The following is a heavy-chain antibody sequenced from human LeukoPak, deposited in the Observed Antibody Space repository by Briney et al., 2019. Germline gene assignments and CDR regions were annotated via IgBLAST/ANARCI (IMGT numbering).Heavy chain of an antibody. CDR1: GGSISSSPYY. CDR2: IYYSGTT. D-gene: IGHD2-15*01. V-gene: IGHV4-39*07. Sequence: SETLSLTCTVSGGSISSSPYYWGWIRQPPGKGLEWIGSIYYSGTTHYNPSLESRVTISVDTSKNQFSLKLSSVTAADTAVYYCARVRLYCSGGRCYSLDVWGKGTTVTISS. CDR3: ARVRLYCSGGRCYSLDV. J-gene: IGHJ6*03.